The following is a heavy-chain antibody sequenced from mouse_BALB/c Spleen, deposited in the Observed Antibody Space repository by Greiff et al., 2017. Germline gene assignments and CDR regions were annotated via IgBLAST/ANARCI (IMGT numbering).Heavy chain of an antibody. D-gene: IGHD2-4*01. CDR3: ATDDYDGFAY. J-gene: IGHJ3*01. CDR2: ISSGGGST. V-gene: IGHV5-12-1*01. CDR1: GFAFSSYD. Sequence: VESGGGLVKPGGSLKLSCAASGFAFSSYDMSWVRQTPEKRLEWVAYISSGGGSTYYPDTVKGRFTISRDNAKNTLYLEMSSLRSEDTAMYYCATDDYDGFAYWGQGTLVTVSA.